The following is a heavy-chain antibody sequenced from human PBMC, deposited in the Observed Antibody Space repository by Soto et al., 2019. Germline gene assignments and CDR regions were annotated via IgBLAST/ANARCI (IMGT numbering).Heavy chain of an antibody. V-gene: IGHV4-39*02. CDR1: GGSISSDSYY. CDR2: IYYSGSI. D-gene: IGHD2-21*01. J-gene: IGHJ6*02. Sequence: SETLSLTCTVSGGSISSDSYYWDWIRQPPGKGLEWIGNIYYSGSIYYNPSLKSRVTASVDTSKNQFSLKLSSVTAADTAVYYCAREYVVAQSYYYGMDVWGQGTTLTVSS. CDR3: AREYVVAQSYYYGMDV.